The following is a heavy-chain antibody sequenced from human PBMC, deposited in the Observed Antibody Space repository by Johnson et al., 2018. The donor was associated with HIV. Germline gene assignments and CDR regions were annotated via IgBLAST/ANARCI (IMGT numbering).Heavy chain of an antibody. D-gene: IGHD2-2*01. CDR2: IYSGGST. CDR1: GFTVSSNY. J-gene: IGHJ3*02. Sequence: VQLVESGGGLIQPGGSLRLSCAASGFTVSSNYMSWVRQAPGKGLEWVSVIYSGGSTYYADSVKGRFTISRDNSKNTLFLHMNSLRTEDTAVYYCASLRVVPTTTLHDAFDIWGQGTMVIVSS. V-gene: IGHV3-66*03. CDR3: ASLRVVPTTTLHDAFDI.